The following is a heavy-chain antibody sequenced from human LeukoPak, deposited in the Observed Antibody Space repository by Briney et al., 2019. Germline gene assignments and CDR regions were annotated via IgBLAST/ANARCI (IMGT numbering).Heavy chain of an antibody. J-gene: IGHJ5*02. CDR1: GFTFDDYT. CDR2: ISWNSGSI. V-gene: IGHV3-9*01. CDR3: AKDISRFGDPVGWFDP. D-gene: IGHD3-10*01. Sequence: RAGGSLRLSCAASGFTFDDYTMHRVRQAPGKGLEWVSGISWNSGSIGYADSVKGRFTISRDNAKNSLYLQMNSLRAEDTALYYCAKDISRFGDPVGWFDPWGQGTLVTVSS.